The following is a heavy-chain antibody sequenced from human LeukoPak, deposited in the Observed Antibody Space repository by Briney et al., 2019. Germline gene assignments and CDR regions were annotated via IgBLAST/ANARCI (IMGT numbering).Heavy chain of an antibody. J-gene: IGHJ4*02. CDR2: ISSSSSYI. Sequence: GGSLRLSCAASGFTFSSYSMHWVRQAPGKGLEWVSSISSSSSYIYYADSVKGRFTISRDNAKNSLYLQMNSLRAEDTAVYYCARVSIAVAGTSFDYRGQGTLVTVSS. CDR1: GFTFSSYS. D-gene: IGHD6-19*01. CDR3: ARVSIAVAGTSFDY. V-gene: IGHV3-21*01.